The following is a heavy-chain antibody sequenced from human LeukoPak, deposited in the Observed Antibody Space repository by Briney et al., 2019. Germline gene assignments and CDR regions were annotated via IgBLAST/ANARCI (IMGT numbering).Heavy chain of an antibody. D-gene: IGHD3-9*01. J-gene: IGHJ4*02. Sequence: ASVKVSCKASGYTFTSYGISWVRQAPGQGLEWMGWISVYNGNTNYAQQLQGRVTMTTDTSTSTAYMELRSLRSDDTAVYYCARGYDILTGYYFPDYWGQGTLVTVSS. V-gene: IGHV1-18*01. CDR3: ARGYDILTGYYFPDY. CDR1: GYTFTSYG. CDR2: ISVYNGNT.